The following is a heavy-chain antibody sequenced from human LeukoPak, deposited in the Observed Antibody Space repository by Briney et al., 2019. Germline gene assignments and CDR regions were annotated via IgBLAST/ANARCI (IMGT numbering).Heavy chain of an antibody. CDR3: TRVQWLIPGGYYFDY. Sequence: PGGSLRLSCAASGFTFSSYWMSWVRQAPGKGLEWVANIKQDGSEKYYVDSVMGRFTISRGNAKNSLYLQMNSLRAEDTAVYYCTRVQWLIPGGYYFDYWGQGTLVTVSS. CDR1: GFTFSSYW. CDR2: IKQDGSEK. J-gene: IGHJ4*02. D-gene: IGHD6-19*01. V-gene: IGHV3-7*01.